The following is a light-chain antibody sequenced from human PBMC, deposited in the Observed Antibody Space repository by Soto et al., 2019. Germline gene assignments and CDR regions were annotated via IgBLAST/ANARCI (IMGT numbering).Light chain of an antibody. CDR2: DAS. CDR3: QQFSSYPLA. V-gene: IGKV3-11*01. Sequence: EIVLTQSPAALSFFAEERATVSCRASQSVNNYLAWYQQRPGQAPRLLIYDASKRATGIPARFSGSGSGTDFNLNINNLEPEDFAIYYCQQFSSYPLAFGGGPKV. CDR1: QSVNNY. J-gene: IGKJ4*01.